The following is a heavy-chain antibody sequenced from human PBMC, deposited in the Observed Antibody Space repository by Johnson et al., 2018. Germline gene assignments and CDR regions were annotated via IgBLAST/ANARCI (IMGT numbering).Heavy chain of an antibody. CDR1: GFNFSTYS. CDR2: ISSSSIK. J-gene: IGHJ4*02. D-gene: IGHD3-16*01. V-gene: IGHV3-48*01. CDR3: ARAEGFWGGADY. Sequence: EVQLVESGGGLVQPGESVRLSCAASGFNFSTYSMNWVRQAPGKGLEWISYISSSSIKYYAASVQGRFTISRDNAKSSLYLQMNSLRVDDTAVFYCARAEGFWGGADYWAQGTLVTVSS.